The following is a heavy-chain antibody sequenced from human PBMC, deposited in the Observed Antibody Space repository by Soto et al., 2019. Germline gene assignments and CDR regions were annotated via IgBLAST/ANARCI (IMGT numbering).Heavy chain of an antibody. CDR3: ARGSGQIWRYFDL. V-gene: IGHV1-3*01. CDR2: INAGNDNT. J-gene: IGHJ2*01. CDR1: GYTFTSYA. D-gene: IGHD3-10*01. Sequence: QVQLVQSGAEVKKPGASVKVSCKASGYTFTSYAMHWVRQAPGQRREWMGWINAGNDNTKYSQKFQGRVTITRDTSASTDYMELSSLRSEDTTVYYCARGSGQIWRYFDLWGRGTLVTVSS.